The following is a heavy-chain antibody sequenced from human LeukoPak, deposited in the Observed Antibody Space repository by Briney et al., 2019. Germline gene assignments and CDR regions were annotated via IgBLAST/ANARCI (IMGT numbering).Heavy chain of an antibody. CDR3: ALLGGNRASYYFDY. D-gene: IGHD7-27*01. CDR2: IIPILGIA. V-gene: IGHV1-69*04. J-gene: IGHJ4*02. CDR1: GGTFSSYA. Sequence: GASVKVSCKASGGTFSSYAISWVRQAPGQGLEWMGRIIPILGIANYAQKFQGRVTITADKSTSTAYMELSSLRSEDTAVYYCALLGGNRASYYFDYWGQGTLVTVSS.